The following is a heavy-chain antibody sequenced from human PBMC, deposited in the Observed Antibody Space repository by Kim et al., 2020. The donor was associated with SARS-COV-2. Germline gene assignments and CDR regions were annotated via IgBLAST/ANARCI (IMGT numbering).Heavy chain of an antibody. Sequence: GASLRLSCATSGFTFGAYDMNWVRQAPGKGLEWLSFITKSSTTIYYADSVEGRFTISRDNAKNSLFLQMNSLRDEDTALYYCVRDRMGGAFDMWGQGTMVTVSS. CDR1: GFTFGAYD. J-gene: IGHJ3*02. V-gene: IGHV3-48*02. CDR3: VRDRMGGAFDM. D-gene: IGHD3-16*01. CDR2: ITKSSTTI.